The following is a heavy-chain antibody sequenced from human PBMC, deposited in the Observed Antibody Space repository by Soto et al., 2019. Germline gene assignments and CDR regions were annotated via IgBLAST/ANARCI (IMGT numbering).Heavy chain of an antibody. CDR1: GFSFSNYA. Sequence: GGSLTLSCAASGFSFSNYAMIWVRPSPGKGLEWVSTISGSGGSTFCADSVKGRFTISRDNSKNTLYLQMNSLRAEDTAVYYCAKVKGEQQWLVPVDYWGQGTLVTVSS. J-gene: IGHJ4*02. CDR2: ISGSGGST. D-gene: IGHD6-19*01. V-gene: IGHV3-23*01. CDR3: AKVKGEQQWLVPVDY.